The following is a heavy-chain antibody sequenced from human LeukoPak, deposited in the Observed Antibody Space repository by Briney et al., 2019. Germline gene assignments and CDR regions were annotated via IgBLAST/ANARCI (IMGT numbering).Heavy chain of an antibody. CDR1: GFTFTDSA. Sequence: KPGGSLRLSCAAPGFTFTDSAMTWVRQAPGKGLEWVSAISTSGGDTIYTDSVKVRFTISRDNSKNTLHLQMNSLRAEDTAMYYCAKGGSNAPLAYWGQGTLVTVSS. CDR3: AKGGSNAPLAY. J-gene: IGHJ4*02. D-gene: IGHD3-16*01. CDR2: ISTSGGDT. V-gene: IGHV3-23*01.